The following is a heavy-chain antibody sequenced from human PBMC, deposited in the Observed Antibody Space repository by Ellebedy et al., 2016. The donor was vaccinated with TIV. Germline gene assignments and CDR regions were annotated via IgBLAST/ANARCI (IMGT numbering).Heavy chain of an antibody. CDR3: ATGWAFDF. Sequence: GESLKISXAASGLTFSDTWMTWVRQAPGKGLEWLGQINSKDAGGTTAYAAPVRGRFTISRDDSTNTVFLEMNSLKAEDTAMYYCATGWAFDFWGQGTMVTVSS. CDR1: GLTFSDTW. V-gene: IGHV3-15*01. CDR2: INSKDAGGTT. J-gene: IGHJ3*01.